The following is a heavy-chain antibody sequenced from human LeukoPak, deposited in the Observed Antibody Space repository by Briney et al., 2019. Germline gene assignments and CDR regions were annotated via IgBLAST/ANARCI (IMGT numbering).Heavy chain of an antibody. D-gene: IGHD3-3*01. V-gene: IGHV1-69*04. CDR1: GGTFSSYA. CDR2: IIPILGIA. CDR3: ARDDLWTIPGYFQH. J-gene: IGHJ1*01. Sequence: AASVKVSCKASGGTFSSYAISWVRQAPGQGLEWMGRIIPILGIANYAQKFQGRVTITADKSTSTAYMELSSLRSEDTAVYYCARDDLWTIPGYFQHWGQGTLVTVSS.